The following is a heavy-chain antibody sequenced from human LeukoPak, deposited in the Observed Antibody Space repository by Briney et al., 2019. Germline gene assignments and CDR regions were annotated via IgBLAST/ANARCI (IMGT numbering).Heavy chain of an antibody. CDR3: ARDLTLGDSTGYYYPDY. Sequence: GASVKVSCKASGYTFTSHGISWVRQAPGQGLEWMGWTSFYNGNTIYPQKFQGRVAMTTDTSTSTAYMDLRSLRSDDTAVYYCARDLTLGDSTGYYYPDYSGQGTLVTVSP. J-gene: IGHJ4*02. CDR2: TSFYNGNT. CDR1: GYTFTSHG. D-gene: IGHD3-22*01. V-gene: IGHV1-18*01.